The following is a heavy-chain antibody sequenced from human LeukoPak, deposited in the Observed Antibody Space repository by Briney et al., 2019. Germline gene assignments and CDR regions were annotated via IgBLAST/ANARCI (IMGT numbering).Heavy chain of an antibody. D-gene: IGHD3-10*01. Sequence: GGSLRLSCAASGFTFSSYCMNWVRQAPGKGLEWVSGIYSDGSTYYSDSVKGRFTISRDYSKNTLYLQMNSLRVEDTAVYHCAKGYYGSGSYAFDVWGQGTMVTVSS. V-gene: IGHV3-66*01. J-gene: IGHJ3*01. CDR1: GFTFSSYC. CDR3: AKGYYGSGSYAFDV. CDR2: IYSDGST.